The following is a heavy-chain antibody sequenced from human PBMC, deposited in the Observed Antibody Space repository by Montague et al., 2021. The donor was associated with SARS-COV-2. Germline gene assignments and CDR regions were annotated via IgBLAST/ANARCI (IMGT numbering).Heavy chain of an antibody. V-gene: IGHV4-59*08. J-gene: IGHJ4*02. CDR1: GGSISSYY. CDR2: IYYSGST. CDR3: ARLGSGSYYTLDY. D-gene: IGHD3-10*01. Sequence: SETLSLTCTVSGGSISSYYWSWIRQPPGKGLEWIGYIYYSGSTNYNPSLKSRVTISVDTSKNQFSLKLSSVTAADTAVYYCARLGSGSYYTLDYWGQGTLVTVSS.